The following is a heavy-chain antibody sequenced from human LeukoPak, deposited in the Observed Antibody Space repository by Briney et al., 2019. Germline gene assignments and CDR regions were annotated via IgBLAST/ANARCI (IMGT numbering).Heavy chain of an antibody. V-gene: IGHV3-21*01. D-gene: IGHD1-26*01. Sequence: GGSLRLSCAVSGFTFRPYTMNWVRQPPGKGLEWVSPITGTSSYIYYADSVKGRFTISRDDAKNSLSLHMNSLRAEDTAVYYCARDGSYYGGYYFDSWGLGTLVTVSS. CDR1: GFTFRPYT. CDR3: ARDGSYYGGYYFDS. J-gene: IGHJ4*02. CDR2: ITGTSSYI.